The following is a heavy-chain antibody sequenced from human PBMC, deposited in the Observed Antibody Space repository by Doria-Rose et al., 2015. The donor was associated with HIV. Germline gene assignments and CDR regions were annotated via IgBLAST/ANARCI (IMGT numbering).Heavy chain of an antibody. CDR2: IYYSGST. CDR1: GGSISNYY. Sequence: VQLQESGPGLVKPSETLSLTCTVSGGSISNYYWTWIRQPPGKGLEWIGYIYYSGSTSYNPSLKSRVIISVDTSKNQFSLRLSSVTAADTAAYYCARGVGPALDYWGQGTLVTVSS. J-gene: IGHJ4*02. V-gene: IGHV4-59*01. CDR3: ARGVGPALDY.